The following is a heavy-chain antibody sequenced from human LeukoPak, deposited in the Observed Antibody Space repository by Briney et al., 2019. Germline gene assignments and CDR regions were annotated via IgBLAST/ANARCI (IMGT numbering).Heavy chain of an antibody. CDR2: ISSYNGNT. D-gene: IGHD2-8*01. V-gene: IGHV1-18*01. CDR3: ARDSRVYARPIDY. J-gene: IGHJ4*02. CDR1: GYPFTSYG. Sequence: VKVSFKASGYPFTSYGISWVRQAPGQGLEWMGWISSYNGNTNYAQKLQGRVTMTTDTSTSTAYMELRSLRSDDTAVYYCARDSRVYARPIDYWGQGTLVTVSS.